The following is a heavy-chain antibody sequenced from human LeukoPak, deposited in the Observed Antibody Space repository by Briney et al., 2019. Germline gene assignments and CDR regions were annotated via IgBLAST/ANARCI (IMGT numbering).Heavy chain of an antibody. V-gene: IGHV5-51*01. CDR1: GYSFTSYW. CDR3: ARGNGYSSGWYVVIRGGFDY. J-gene: IGHJ4*02. D-gene: IGHD6-19*01. Sequence: SGESLKISCKGSGYSFTSYWIGWVRQMPGKGLEWMGIIYPGDSDTRYSPSFQGQVTISADKSISTAYLQWSSLKASDTAMYYCARGNGYSSGWYVVIRGGFDYWGQGTLVTVSS. CDR2: IYPGDSDT.